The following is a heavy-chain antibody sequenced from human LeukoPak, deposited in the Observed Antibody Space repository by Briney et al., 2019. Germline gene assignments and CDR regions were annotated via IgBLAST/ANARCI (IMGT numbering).Heavy chain of an antibody. CDR2: INPSGGST. D-gene: IGHD3-10*01. J-gene: IGHJ6*03. Sequence: ASVKVSCKASGYTFTTDYIHWVRQAPGQGLGWMGIINPSGGSTTYAQKFQGRVIMTGDTSTSTVYMELRSLRSEDTAVYYCARARGSGSYYGHDYYYYYYMDVWGQGTTVTVSS. CDR1: GYTFTTDY. CDR3: ARARGSGSYYGHDYYYYYYMDV. V-gene: IGHV1-46*01.